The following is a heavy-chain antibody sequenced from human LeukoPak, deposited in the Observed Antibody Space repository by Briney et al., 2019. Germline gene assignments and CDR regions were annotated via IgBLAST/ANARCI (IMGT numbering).Heavy chain of an antibody. CDR2: VSPSSTTI. D-gene: IGHD6-19*01. CDR3: AREHTPYGSGCTAAY. J-gene: IGHJ4*02. Sequence: GRSLRLSCAASEFTLSSYGLHWVRQAPGEGLEWASYVSPSSTTIYYADSVKGRFTISRDNAKNSLYLQMNSLRAEDTAVYYCAREHTPYGSGCTAAYWGQGTLVTVSS. CDR1: EFTLSSYG. V-gene: IGHV3-48*01.